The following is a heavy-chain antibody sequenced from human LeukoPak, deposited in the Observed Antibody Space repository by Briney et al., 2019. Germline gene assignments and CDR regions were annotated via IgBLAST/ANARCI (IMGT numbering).Heavy chain of an antibody. CDR2: ISAYNGNT. Sequence: EASVKVSCKASGYTFTSYGISWVRQAPGQGLEWMGWISAYNGNTNYAQKLQGRFTMTTDTSTSTAYMELRSLRSDDTAVYYCARDRIAGATLNTFDYWGQGALVTVSS. D-gene: IGHD1-26*01. V-gene: IGHV1-18*01. CDR3: ARDRIAGATLNTFDY. J-gene: IGHJ4*02. CDR1: GYTFTSYG.